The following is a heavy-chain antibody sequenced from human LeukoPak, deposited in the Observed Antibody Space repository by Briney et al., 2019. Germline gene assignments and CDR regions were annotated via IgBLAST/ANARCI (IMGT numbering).Heavy chain of an antibody. J-gene: IGHJ4*02. V-gene: IGHV4-31*03. CDR2: VYYSGST. D-gene: IGHD3-22*01. CDR3: ARYDSGGYYYI. CDR1: GGSIISGGHY. Sequence: PSQTLSLTCTVSGGSIISGGHYWSWLRQHPEKGLEWIGYVYYSGSTYYNPSLKSRVTASVDTSKSQFSLKLISVTAADTAVYYCARYDSGGYYYIWGQGIQVTVSS.